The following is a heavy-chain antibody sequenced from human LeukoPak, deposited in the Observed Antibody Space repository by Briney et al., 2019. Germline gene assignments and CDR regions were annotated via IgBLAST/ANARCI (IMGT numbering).Heavy chain of an antibody. CDR3: ARDDCSSISCYHNWFDP. J-gene: IGHJ5*02. D-gene: IGHD2-2*01. CDR1: GGSFSGYY. Sequence: ETLSLTCAVYGGSFSGYYRSWIRQPPGKGLEWVANIKQDGSEKYYVDSVKGRFTISRDNAKNSLYLQMNSLRAEDTAVYYCARDDCSSISCYHNWFDPWGQGTLVTVSS. V-gene: IGHV3-7*01. CDR2: IKQDGSEK.